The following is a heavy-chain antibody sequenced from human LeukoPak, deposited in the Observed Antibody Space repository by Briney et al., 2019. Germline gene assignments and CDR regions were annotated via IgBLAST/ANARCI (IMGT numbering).Heavy chain of an antibody. CDR1: GGSISSSSYY. J-gene: IGHJ4*02. CDR2: IYYSGST. D-gene: IGHD3-22*01. CDR3: ARGGDSSGYYRPLDY. Sequence: PSETLSLTCTVSGGSISSSSYYWGWIRQPPGKGLEWIGYIYYSGSTNYNPSLKSRVTISVDTSKNQFSLKLSSVTAADTAVYYCARGGDSSGYYRPLDYWGQGTLVTVSS. V-gene: IGHV4-61*05.